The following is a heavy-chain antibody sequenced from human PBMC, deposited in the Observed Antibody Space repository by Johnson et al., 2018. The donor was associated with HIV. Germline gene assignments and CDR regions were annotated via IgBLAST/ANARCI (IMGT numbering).Heavy chain of an antibody. CDR1: GFTFRSYA. Sequence: QVQLVESGGGVVQPGRSLRLSCAASGFTFRSYAMHWVRQAPGRGLEWVAVISYDGSNRNYPGSVKGRFTISRENATNSLYLQMNSLRAEDTAVYYCAKFPYTAMASDAFDIWGQGTMVTVSS. CDR3: AKFPYTAMASDAFDI. J-gene: IGHJ3*02. D-gene: IGHD5-18*01. V-gene: IGHV3-30*18. CDR2: ISYDGSNR.